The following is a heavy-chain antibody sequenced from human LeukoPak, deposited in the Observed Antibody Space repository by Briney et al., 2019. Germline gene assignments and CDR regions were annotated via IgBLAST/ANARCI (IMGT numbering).Heavy chain of an antibody. D-gene: IGHD4-11*01. V-gene: IGHV4-59*08. Sequence: PSETLSLTCTVSGDSLSVYYWSCIRQPPGKALEWIGYIYYSGSTNYNPSLKSRVTISLATSKDQFSLKLSSMTTADTAVYYCPRPSHYPLVWEYWGWGPGTLVTVSS. CDR1: GDSLSVYY. CDR3: PRPSHYPLVWEYWG. CDR2: IYYSGST. J-gene: IGHJ4*01.